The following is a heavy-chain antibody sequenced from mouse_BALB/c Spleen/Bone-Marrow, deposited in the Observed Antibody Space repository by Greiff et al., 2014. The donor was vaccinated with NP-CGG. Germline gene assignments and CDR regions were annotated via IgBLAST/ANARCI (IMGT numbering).Heavy chain of an antibody. V-gene: IGHV1-18*01. D-gene: IGHD1-1*01. J-gene: IGHJ4*01. Sequence: EVKLQESGPELVKPGASMKISCKASGYSFTGYTMNWVKQSHGKNLEWIGLINPYNGGTSYNQKSKGKATLTVDKSSSTAYMELLSLTSEDSAVYYCARGPHYYGSRDYAMDYWGQGTSVTVSS. CDR1: GYSFTGYT. CDR2: INPYNGGT. CDR3: ARGPHYYGSRDYAMDY.